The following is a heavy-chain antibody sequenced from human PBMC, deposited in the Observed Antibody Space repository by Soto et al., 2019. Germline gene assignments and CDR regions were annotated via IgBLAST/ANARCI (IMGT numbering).Heavy chain of an antibody. D-gene: IGHD3-3*01. J-gene: IGHJ6*02. V-gene: IGHV3-48*02. Sequence: HPVGSLRLSCAASVFIFSTYSMNWVRHAPGKGLEWVSYISTSTSTIYYADSVKGRFTISRDNAKNSLYLQMNSLRDEDTAVYFCARDGRARSAYSPDYYYSSGMEVWGQGTRVTLSS. CDR1: VFIFSTYS. CDR3: ARDGRARSAYSPDYYYSSGMEV. CDR2: ISTSTSTI.